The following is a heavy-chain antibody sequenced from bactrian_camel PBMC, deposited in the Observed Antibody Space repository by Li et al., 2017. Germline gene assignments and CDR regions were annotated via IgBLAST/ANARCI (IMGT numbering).Heavy chain of an antibody. D-gene: IGHD1*01. Sequence: QVQLVESGGGSVQAGGSLKLSCTVSGDTYFIKSTINCMGWVRQAPEKEREGVAIICTRGGLTAYADSVKGRFTISQDNAKNTVYLQMNSLEPDDTAMYYCAADFSSAVARLSDCWDPTEEGYRGYWGQGTQVTVS. J-gene: IGHJ6*01. CDR2: ICTRGGLT. CDR1: GDTYFIKSTINC. CDR3: AADFSSAVARLSDCWDPTEEGYRGY. V-gene: IGHV3S63*01.